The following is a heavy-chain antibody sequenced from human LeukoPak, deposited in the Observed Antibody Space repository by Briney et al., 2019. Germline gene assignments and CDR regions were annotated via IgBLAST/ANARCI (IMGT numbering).Heavy chain of an antibody. Sequence: SETLSLTCTVFGYSITTGYYWGWIRRPPGKGLEWIGSIYHSGSTFYNPSLKSRVTISVDTSKNQFSLKLSSVTAADTAIYYCARDQDYYGSGSYGPDHWGQGTQVTVSS. V-gene: IGHV4-38-2*02. J-gene: IGHJ4*02. CDR3: ARDQDYYGSGSYGPDH. CDR2: IYHSGST. CDR1: GYSITTGYY. D-gene: IGHD3-10*01.